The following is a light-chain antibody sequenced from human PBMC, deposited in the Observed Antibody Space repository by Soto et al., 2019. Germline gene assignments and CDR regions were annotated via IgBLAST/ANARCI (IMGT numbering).Light chain of an antibody. CDR3: STYTDKTYI. CDR2: EVS. J-gene: IGLJ1*01. V-gene: IGLV2-14*01. CDR1: NIDVDAYKY. Sequence: QSLLTHPASVTCTPGHSITISFTTSNIDVDAYKYIYWYRQHPGEAPKIIIYEVSNRHSGISNRFSGSKSGKTASLTISGLQTEDEAEYFCSTYTDKTYIFGSGNKATV.